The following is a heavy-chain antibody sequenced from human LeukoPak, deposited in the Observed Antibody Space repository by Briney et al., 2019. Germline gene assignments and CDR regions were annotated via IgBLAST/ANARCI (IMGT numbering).Heavy chain of an antibody. J-gene: IGHJ5*02. V-gene: IGHV3-23*01. CDR3: AKGFWFDP. CDR1: GFRFSDFT. Sequence: GGSLRLSCAASGFRFSDFTMTWVRQAPGKGPEWVSAISGSGGSTYYADSVKGRFTISRDNSKNTLYLQMNSLRAEDTAVYYCAKGFWFDPWGQGTLVTVSS. CDR2: ISGSGGST.